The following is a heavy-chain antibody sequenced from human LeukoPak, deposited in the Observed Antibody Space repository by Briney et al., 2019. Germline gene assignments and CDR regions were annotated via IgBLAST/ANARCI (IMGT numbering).Heavy chain of an antibody. CDR2: MNPNSGNT. Sequence: ASVKVSCKASGGTFSSYAISWVRQATGQGLEWMGWMNPNSGNTGYAQKFQGRVTMTRNTSISTAYMELSSLRSEDTAVYYCARTGPRITIFGVVITLKGYYFDYWGQGTLVTVSS. D-gene: IGHD3-3*01. CDR3: ARTGPRITIFGVVITLKGYYFDY. CDR1: GGTFSSYA. J-gene: IGHJ4*02. V-gene: IGHV1-8*02.